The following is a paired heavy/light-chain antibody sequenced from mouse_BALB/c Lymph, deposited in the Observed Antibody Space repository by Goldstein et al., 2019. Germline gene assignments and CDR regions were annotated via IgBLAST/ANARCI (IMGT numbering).Heavy chain of an antibody. D-gene: IGHD2-4*01. CDR3: AGGGLRRFDY. CDR2: IIPYNGDS. Sequence: EVQLQQSGPELVKPGVSMKISCRASGYSFTDYTMNWVKQSHGKNLEWIGLIIPYNGDSTYSQKFRGKATLTVDRSSSTAYMELLSLTSEDSAVYYCAGGGLRRFDYWGQGTTLTVSS. V-gene: IGHV1-18*01. J-gene: IGHJ2*01. CDR1: GYSFTDYT.
Light chain of an antibody. CDR1: QDINNY. V-gene: IGKV14-111*01. CDR2: RAN. J-gene: IGKJ2*01. CDR3: LQYDEFPYT. Sequence: DIKMTQSPSSMYASLGERVTITCKASQDINNYLTWFQQKPGKSPKTLIYRANRLVDGVPSRFSGSGSGQDYSLTISSLEYEDMGIYYCLQYDEFPYTFGGGTKLEIK.